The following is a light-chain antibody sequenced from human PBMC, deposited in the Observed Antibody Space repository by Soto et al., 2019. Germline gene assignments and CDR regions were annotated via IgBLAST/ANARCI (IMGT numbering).Light chain of an antibody. V-gene: IGKV1-5*01. CDR2: DAS. Sequence: DIQMTQSPSTLSASVGDNITITCRASQSLSSYLAWYQQKPGRAPKLLIFDASSLERGVPSRFSGSGSGTEFRLTISSLQPDDFATYYCQQLNNYPPWTFGQGTKVEAK. CDR1: QSLSSY. J-gene: IGKJ1*01. CDR3: QQLNNYPPWT.